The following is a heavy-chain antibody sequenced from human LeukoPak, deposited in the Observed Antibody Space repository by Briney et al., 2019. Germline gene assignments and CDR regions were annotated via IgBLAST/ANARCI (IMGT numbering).Heavy chain of an antibody. V-gene: IGHV3-7*01. D-gene: IGHD6-19*01. CDR3: AKPISGSSGWDAFDI. J-gene: IGHJ3*02. Sequence: GGSLRLSCIASGFTFSSYWMSWVRQAPGKGLEWVANIKQDGSEKYYVDSVKGRFTLSRDNAKNSLYLQMNSLRAEDTAVYYCAKPISGSSGWDAFDIWGQGTMVTVSS. CDR2: IKQDGSEK. CDR1: GFTFSSYW.